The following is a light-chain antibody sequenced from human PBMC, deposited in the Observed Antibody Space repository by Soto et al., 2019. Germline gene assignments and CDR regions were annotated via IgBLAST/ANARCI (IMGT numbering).Light chain of an antibody. CDR2: GAS. V-gene: IGKV3-20*01. Sequence: EIVLTQSPDTLSLSPGDRATLSCRTSQSVSSSYLAWYQQKPGQAPRLLIYGASSRATGISDRFSGSGSGTDFTLTVSRLEPEDFAVYYCQQYAGSPWTFGQGTKVEIK. J-gene: IGKJ1*01. CDR1: QSVSSSY. CDR3: QQYAGSPWT.